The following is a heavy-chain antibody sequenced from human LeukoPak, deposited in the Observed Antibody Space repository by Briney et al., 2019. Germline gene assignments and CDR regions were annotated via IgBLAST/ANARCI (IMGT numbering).Heavy chain of an antibody. CDR3: ARTPPLQIRAAHYYYYYMDV. V-gene: IGHV4-4*07. D-gene: IGHD3-10*01. CDR1: GGSISSYC. CDR2: IYTSGST. J-gene: IGHJ6*03. Sequence: SETLSLTCTVSGGSISSYCWSWIRQPAGKGLEWIGRIYTSGSTNYNPSLKSRVTMSVDTSKNQFSLKLSSVTAADTAVYYCARTPPLQIRAAHYYYYYMDVWGKGTTVTVSS.